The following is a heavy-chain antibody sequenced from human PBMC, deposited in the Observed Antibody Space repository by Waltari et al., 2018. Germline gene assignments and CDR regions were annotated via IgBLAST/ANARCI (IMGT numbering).Heavy chain of an antibody. Sequence: EVQLLESGGGLVQPGGSLRLSCAASGFTFSSYAMSWVRQAPGKGLEWVSAISGGGGSTDYAESVKGRITISRDNSKNTLYLQMNSLRAEDTAVYYCAKDGQQQLVKGEFDYWGQGTLVTVSS. D-gene: IGHD6-13*01. CDR1: GFTFSSYA. V-gene: IGHV3-23*01. CDR3: AKDGQQQLVKGEFDY. J-gene: IGHJ4*02. CDR2: ISGGGGST.